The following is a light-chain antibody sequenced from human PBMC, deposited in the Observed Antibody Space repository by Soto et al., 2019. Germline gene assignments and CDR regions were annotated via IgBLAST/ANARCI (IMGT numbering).Light chain of an antibody. J-gene: IGKJ1*01. CDR2: DAS. Sequence: DIQMTQSPSTLSASVGDRVTITCRASQSISNWLAWYQQKLGRAPRLLIYDASSLESGVPSRFSGSGYGTEFTLTISSLQPDDFATYYCQQYNSYSFGQGTKVDIK. V-gene: IGKV1-5*01. CDR3: QQYNSYS. CDR1: QSISNW.